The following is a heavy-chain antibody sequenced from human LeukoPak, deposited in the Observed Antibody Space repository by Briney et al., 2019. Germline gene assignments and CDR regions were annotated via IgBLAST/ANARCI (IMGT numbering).Heavy chain of an antibody. CDR2: IYNSGSN. CDR1: GGSISSDY. CDR3: ATRGY. J-gene: IGHJ4*02. V-gene: IGHV4-59*08. D-gene: IGHD3-10*01. Sequence: SETLSLTCTVSGGSISSDYWQWIRQPPGKGLEWIGYIYNSGSNNYNPSLNSRVTISIDTSKYQFSLKLTSVSAADTAVYYCATRGYWGQGTLVTVSS.